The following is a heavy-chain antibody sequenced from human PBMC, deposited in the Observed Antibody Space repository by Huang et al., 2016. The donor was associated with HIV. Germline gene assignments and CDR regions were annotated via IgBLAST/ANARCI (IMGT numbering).Heavy chain of an antibody. CDR2: IKSDGSST. CDR1: GFSISSYW. CDR3: ARDPRIQSWLNFFDY. V-gene: IGHV3-74*01. Sequence: EVQLVESGGGLVQPGGSLRLSCAASGFSISSYWMHWVRQAPGKGLVWVSRIKSDGSSTSYADAVKGRFTISRDNAKNTLYLQMNSLRAEDTAVYYCARDPRIQSWLNFFDYWGQGTLVSVSP. D-gene: IGHD3-22*01. J-gene: IGHJ4*02.